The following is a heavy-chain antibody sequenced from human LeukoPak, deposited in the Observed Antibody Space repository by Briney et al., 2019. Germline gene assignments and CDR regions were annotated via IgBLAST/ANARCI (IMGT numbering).Heavy chain of an antibody. J-gene: IGHJ4*02. CDR2: IRYDGSNK. CDR1: GFTFSSYG. D-gene: IGHD1-20*01. Sequence: GGSLRLSCAASGFTFSSYGMHWVHQAPGKGLEWVAFIRYDGSNKYYADSVKGRFTISRDNSKNTLYLQMNSLRAEDTAVYYCAKDLYNWNDGGFDYWGQGTLVTVSS. CDR3: AKDLYNWNDGGFDY. V-gene: IGHV3-30*02.